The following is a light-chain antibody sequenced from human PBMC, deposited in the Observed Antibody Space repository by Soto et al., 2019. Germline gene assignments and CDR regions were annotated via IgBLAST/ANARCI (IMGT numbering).Light chain of an antibody. V-gene: IGKV1-5*01. CDR2: DAS. Sequence: DIQMTQAPSTLSASVRDSVTIKCRASQSISSWLAWYQQKPGKAPKLLIYDASSLESGVPSRFSGSGAGTEFTLTISSLQPDDFATYYCQQFNSYPWTFGQGTKVDIK. CDR1: QSISSW. J-gene: IGKJ1*01. CDR3: QQFNSYPWT.